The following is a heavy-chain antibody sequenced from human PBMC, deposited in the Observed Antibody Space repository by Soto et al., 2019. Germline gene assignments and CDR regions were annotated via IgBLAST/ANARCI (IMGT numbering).Heavy chain of an antibody. D-gene: IGHD2-2*01. CDR3: ARAPVPAALFDP. J-gene: IGHJ5*02. CDR1: GYTFTSYA. Sequence: ASVKVSCKASGYTFTSYAMHWVRQAPGQRLEWMGWINAGNGNTKYSQKFQGRVTITRDTSASTAYMELSSLRSEDTAVYYCARAPVPAALFDPWGRGTLVTVSS. CDR2: INAGNGNT. V-gene: IGHV1-3*01.